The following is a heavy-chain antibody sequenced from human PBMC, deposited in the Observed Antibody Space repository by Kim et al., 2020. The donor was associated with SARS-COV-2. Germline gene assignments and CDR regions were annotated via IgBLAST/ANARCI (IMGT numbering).Heavy chain of an antibody. CDR1: GDSVSSNSAA. CDR3: ARTNERYSGYNVEAFDI. V-gene: IGHV6-1*01. J-gene: IGHJ3*02. Sequence: SQTLSLTCAISGDSVSSNSAAWNWIRQSPSRGLEWLGRTYYRSKWYNDYAVSVKSRITINPDTSKNQFSLQLNSVTPEDTAVYYCARTNERYSGYNVEAFDIWGQGTMVTVSS. CDR2: TYYRSKWYN. D-gene: IGHD5-12*01.